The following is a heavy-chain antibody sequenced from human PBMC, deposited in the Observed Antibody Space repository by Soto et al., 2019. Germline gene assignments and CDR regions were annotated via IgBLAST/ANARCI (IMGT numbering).Heavy chain of an antibody. CDR1: GFTFSDHY. D-gene: IGHD3-16*01. J-gene: IGHJ4*02. V-gene: IGHV3-72*01. Sequence: EVRLVESGGGLVQPGGSLRLSCEVSGFTFSDHYMDWVRQAPGMGLEWVGRIRHKARGYTTEYAASVMGRFTVSRDDSKNSLFLQMNSLRTEDTAVYYCARDLAGASRGEYCDYWGQGTLVTVSS. CDR3: ARDLAGASRGEYCDY. CDR2: IRHKARGYTT.